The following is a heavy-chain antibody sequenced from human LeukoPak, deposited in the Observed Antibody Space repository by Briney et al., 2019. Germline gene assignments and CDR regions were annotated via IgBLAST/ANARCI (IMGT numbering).Heavy chain of an antibody. V-gene: IGHV4-39*01. CDR3: ARVGLGYCSSTSCFLGMDV. Sequence: SETLSLTCTVSGGSISRSSFYWGWIRQPPGKGLEWIGSIYYSGSTYDNPSLKSRVTISVDTSKNQFSLKLTSVTAADTAVYYCARVGLGYCSSTSCFLGMDVWGQGTTVTVSS. CDR2: IYYSGST. D-gene: IGHD2-2*01. J-gene: IGHJ6*02. CDR1: GGSISRSSFY.